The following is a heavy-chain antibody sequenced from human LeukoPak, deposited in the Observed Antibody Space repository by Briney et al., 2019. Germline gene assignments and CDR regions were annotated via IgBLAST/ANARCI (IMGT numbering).Heavy chain of an antibody. CDR1: GGSIRSSTDY. V-gene: IGHV4-39*01. D-gene: IGHD3-10*01. J-gene: IGHJ4*02. CDR2: IYYSGST. Sequence: SETLSLTCTVSGGSIRSSTDYWGWTRQPPGKELEWIGSIYYSGSTYYNPSLKSRVTISVDTSKNQFSLKLSSVTAADTAVYYCARLGYYYSSGSYIDYWGQGTLVTVSS. CDR3: ARLGYYYSSGSYIDY.